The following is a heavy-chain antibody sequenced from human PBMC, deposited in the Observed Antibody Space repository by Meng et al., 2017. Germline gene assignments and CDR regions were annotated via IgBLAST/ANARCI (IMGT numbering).Heavy chain of an antibody. J-gene: IGHJ4*02. CDR1: GFIFSNYE. V-gene: IGHV3-30*16. CDR2: ITKDGSRK. CDR3: ARDFDY. Sequence: QVQGLESGGDVGPPGRSLTLSCAASGFIFSNYEMHWVRQAPGKGLEWVACITKDGSRKYYLGSVRGRFTISRDNSKNTLYLEMNSLRSEDTALYYCARDFDYWGQGTLVTVSS.